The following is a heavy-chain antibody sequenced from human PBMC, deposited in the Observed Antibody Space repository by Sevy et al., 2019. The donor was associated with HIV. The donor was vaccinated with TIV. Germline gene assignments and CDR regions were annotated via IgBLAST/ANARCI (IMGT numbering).Heavy chain of an antibody. Sequence: GGSVRLSCAASGFTFSSYWMSWVRQAPGKGVEWLATINLDGSETFYVDSVKGRFTISRHNPRKSVYLQMTSLSAEDTAVYYCARLFYGSADYWGQGTLVTVSS. CDR2: INLDGSET. J-gene: IGHJ4*02. CDR1: GFTFSSYW. D-gene: IGHD3-10*01. CDR3: ARLFYGSADY. V-gene: IGHV3-7*01.